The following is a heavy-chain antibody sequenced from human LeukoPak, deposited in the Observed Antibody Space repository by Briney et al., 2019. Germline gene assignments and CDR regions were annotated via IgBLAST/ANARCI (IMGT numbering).Heavy chain of an antibody. CDR2: VDPNNGAT. Sequence: ASVKVSCKASGYSFNGLTAYFIQWVRPAPGQGLEWMGWVDPNNGATSYMQKFEGRVTMTTDTSISTAYMELNRLRSDDTAIYYCAKSQSALRGADPFDVWGQGTVVSVST. V-gene: IGHV1-2*02. D-gene: IGHD5-12*01. J-gene: IGHJ3*01. CDR1: GYSFNGLTAYF. CDR3: AKSQSALRGADPFDV.